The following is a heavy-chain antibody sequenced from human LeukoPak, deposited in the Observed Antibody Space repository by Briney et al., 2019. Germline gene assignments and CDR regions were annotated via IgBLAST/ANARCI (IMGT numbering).Heavy chain of an antibody. CDR2: ISAYNGNT. D-gene: IGHD3-3*01. V-gene: IGHV1-18*01. CDR1: GYTFTSYG. CDR3: ARDLVPPYEYYDFWSGYYPDY. J-gene: IGHJ4*02. Sequence: GASVKVSCKASGYTFTSYGISWVRQAPGQGLEWMGWISAYNGNTNYAQKLQGRVTMTTDTSTSTAYMELRSLRSDDTAVYYCARDLVPPYEYYDFWSGYYPDYWGQGTLVTVSS.